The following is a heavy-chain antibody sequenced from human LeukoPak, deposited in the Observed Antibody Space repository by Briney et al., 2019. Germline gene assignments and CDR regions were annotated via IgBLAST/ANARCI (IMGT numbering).Heavy chain of an antibody. Sequence: GGSLRLSCAASGFTFNTYEMNWVRQAPGKGLEWISYISANGDTIYYADAVKGRFTISRDNARSSLYLQMNSLRAEDTAVYYCVRLRRNSDRSDYYYFYDYWGQGILVTVSS. CDR3: VRLRRNSDRSDYYYFYDY. D-gene: IGHD3-22*01. J-gene: IGHJ4*02. V-gene: IGHV3-48*03. CDR2: ISANGDTI. CDR1: GFTFNTYE.